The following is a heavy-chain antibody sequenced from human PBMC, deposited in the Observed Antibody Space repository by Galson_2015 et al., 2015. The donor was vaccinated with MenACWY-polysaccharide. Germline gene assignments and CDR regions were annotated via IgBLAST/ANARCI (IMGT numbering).Heavy chain of an antibody. CDR2: INPNGGGT. Sequence: CKASGYTFTDCYIHWVRQAPGQGLEWMGWINPNGGGTHYEQKYQARVTMTRDTSINTAYMELSRLSSDDTAVYYCTRGGGRYYVDYWGQGTLVTVSS. D-gene: IGHD6-19*01. J-gene: IGHJ4*02. CDR3: TRGGGRYYVDY. CDR1: GYTFTDCY. V-gene: IGHV1-2*02.